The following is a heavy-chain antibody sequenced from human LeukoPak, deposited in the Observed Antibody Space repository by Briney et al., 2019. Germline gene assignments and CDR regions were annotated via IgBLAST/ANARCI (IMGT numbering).Heavy chain of an antibody. V-gene: IGHV4-39*07. CDR1: GGSIGSNNYY. CDR2: IFHNGST. CDR3: ARQKWEQQGRDYYFNGLDV. Sequence: SETLSLTCTDSGGSIGSNNYYWGWIRQPPGKGLEWIGSIFHNGSTYYNPSLKSRVSLSLDTSQNQFSLRLTSVTAADTAVYYCARQKWEQQGRDYYFNGLDVWGPGTTVIVSS. J-gene: IGHJ6*02. D-gene: IGHD1/OR15-1a*01.